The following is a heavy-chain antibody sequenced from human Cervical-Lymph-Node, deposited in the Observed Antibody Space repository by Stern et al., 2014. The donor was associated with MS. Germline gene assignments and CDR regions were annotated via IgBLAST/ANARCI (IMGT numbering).Heavy chain of an antibody. CDR2: ITNVGST. Sequence: EVQLVESGGGVIQPGGSLRLSCTASGFTVSRDYMTWVRQAPGKGLEWVSLITNVGSTFYTDSVAGRFTISRDDSKNTVYLHMTSLRAEDTAMYYCARDTSSPERPDWWGQGTLVTVSS. J-gene: IGHJ4*02. CDR3: ARDTSSPERPDW. CDR1: GFTVSRDY. D-gene: IGHD1-1*01. V-gene: IGHV3-53*01.